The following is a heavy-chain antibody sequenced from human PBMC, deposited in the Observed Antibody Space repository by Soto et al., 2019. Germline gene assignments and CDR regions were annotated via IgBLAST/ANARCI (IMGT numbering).Heavy chain of an antibody. CDR3: ASLSYDILTGYPP. Sequence: QLQLQESGPGLVKPSETLSLTCTVSGGSISSSSYYWGWIRQPPGKGLEWIGSIYYSGSTYYNPSLKSRVPISVDTSKNQFSLKLSSVTAADTAVYYCASLSYDILTGYPPWGQGTLVTVSS. V-gene: IGHV4-39*01. J-gene: IGHJ5*02. CDR2: IYYSGST. D-gene: IGHD3-9*01. CDR1: GGSISSSSYY.